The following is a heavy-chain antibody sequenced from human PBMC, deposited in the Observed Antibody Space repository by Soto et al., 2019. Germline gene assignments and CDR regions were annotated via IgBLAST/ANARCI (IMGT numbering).Heavy chain of an antibody. CDR1: GGTFSSYA. Sequence: SVKVSCKASGGTFSSYAISWVRQAPGQGLEWMGGIIPIFGTANYAQKFQGRVTITADESTSTAYMELSSLRSEDTAVYYCASLPSVTIFGVVIPFAYGMDVWGQGTTVTVSS. CDR3: ASLPSVTIFGVVIPFAYGMDV. V-gene: IGHV1-69*13. D-gene: IGHD3-3*01. J-gene: IGHJ6*02. CDR2: IIPIFGTA.